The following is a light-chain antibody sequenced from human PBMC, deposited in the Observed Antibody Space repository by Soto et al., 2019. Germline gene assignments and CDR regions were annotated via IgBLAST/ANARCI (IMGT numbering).Light chain of an antibody. Sequence: ALTQPASLSGSPGQPITISCTGTSSDVGGYNYVSWYQQHPGKAPKLMVYDVSSRPSGVSNRFSGSKSGNTASLTISGLQAEDEADYYCSSYTSSSTLYVFGTGTKVTVL. CDR3: SSYTSSSTLYV. CDR1: SSDVGGYNY. J-gene: IGLJ1*01. CDR2: DVS. V-gene: IGLV2-14*01.